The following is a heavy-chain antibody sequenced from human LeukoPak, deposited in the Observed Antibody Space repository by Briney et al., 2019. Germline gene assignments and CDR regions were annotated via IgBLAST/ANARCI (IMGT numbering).Heavy chain of an antibody. CDR1: GYSISSRNW. J-gene: IGHJ2*01. CDR3: ARYGGDSDRDFDL. D-gene: IGHD4-23*01. CDR2: IFYSGDT. V-gene: IGHV4-28*01. Sequence: PSDTLSLTCAVSGYSISSRNWWGWIRQPPGKGLEWIGHIFYSGDTYYSPSLKSRVTMSIDTSQNQFSLKLTSVTAVDTAVYFCARYGGDSDRDFDLWGRGTLVTVSS.